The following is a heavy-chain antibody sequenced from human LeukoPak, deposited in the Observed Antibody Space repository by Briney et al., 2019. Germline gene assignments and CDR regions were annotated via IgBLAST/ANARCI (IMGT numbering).Heavy chain of an antibody. D-gene: IGHD6-13*01. V-gene: IGHV4-34*01. J-gene: IGHJ4*02. CDR1: GGSFSGYY. CDR3: ARAWQQLVFDY. CDR2: INHSGST. Sequence: NPSETLSLTCAVYGGSFSGYYWSWIRQPPGKGLEWIGEINHSGSTNYNPSLKSRVTISVDTSKNQFSLKLSSVTAADTAVYYCARAWQQLVFDYWGQGTLVTVSS.